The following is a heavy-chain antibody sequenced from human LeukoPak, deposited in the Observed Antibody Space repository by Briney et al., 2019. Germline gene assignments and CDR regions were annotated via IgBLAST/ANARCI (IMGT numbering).Heavy chain of an antibody. CDR3: ARAPYDYVWGSYRYHFDY. Sequence: SETLSLTCTVSGGSIGSGGFYWSWIRQHPGKGLEWIGYIYYSGSTYYNPSLKSRVTISVDTSKNQFSLKLSSVTAADTAVYYCARAPYDYVWGSYRYHFDYWGQGTLVTVSS. D-gene: IGHD3-16*02. V-gene: IGHV4-31*03. CDR2: IYYSGST. CDR1: GGSIGSGGFY. J-gene: IGHJ4*02.